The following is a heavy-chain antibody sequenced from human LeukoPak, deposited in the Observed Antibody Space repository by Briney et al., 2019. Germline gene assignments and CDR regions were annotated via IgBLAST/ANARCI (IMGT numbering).Heavy chain of an antibody. D-gene: IGHD2-2*01. CDR1: GGSISSYY. CDR3: ARKNVGVVPAAIRWFDP. Sequence: SETLSLTCTVSGGSISSYYWSWIPQPPGKRRESIGYIYYSGSTNYSPSLKSRVTISVDTSKNQFSLKLSSVTAADTAVYYCARKNVGVVPAAIRWFDPWGQGTLVTVSS. J-gene: IGHJ5*02. CDR2: IYYSGST. V-gene: IGHV4-59*01.